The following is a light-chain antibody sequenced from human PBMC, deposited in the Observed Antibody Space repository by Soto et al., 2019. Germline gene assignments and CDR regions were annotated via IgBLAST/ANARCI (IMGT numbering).Light chain of an antibody. CDR1: SSDVGLYDY. J-gene: IGLJ1*01. CDR2: EVT. Sequence: QSVLTQPASVSGSPGQSITISCTGTSSDVGLYDYVSWYQHLPGKAPKLIIYEVTYRPSGVSTRFSGSKSGNTASLTISGLQTEDEADYYCGSYTSTIPPYVFGTGTKVTVL. CDR3: GSYTSTIPPYV. V-gene: IGLV2-14*01.